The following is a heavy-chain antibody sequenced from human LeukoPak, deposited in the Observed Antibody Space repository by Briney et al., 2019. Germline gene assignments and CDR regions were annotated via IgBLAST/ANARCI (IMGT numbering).Heavy chain of an antibody. CDR2: INHSGST. CDR1: GGSFSGYY. V-gene: IGHV4-34*01. CDR3: ASGNSVVVPAALRSFDY. Sequence: SEALSLTCAVYGGSFSGYYWSWIRQPPGKGLEWIGEINHSGSTNYNPSLKSRVTISVDTSKNQFSLKLSSVTAADTAVYYCASGNSVVVPAALRSFDYWGQGTLVTVSS. D-gene: IGHD2-2*01. J-gene: IGHJ4*02.